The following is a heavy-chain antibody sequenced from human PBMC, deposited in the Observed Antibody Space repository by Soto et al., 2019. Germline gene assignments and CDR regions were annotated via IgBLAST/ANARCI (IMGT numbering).Heavy chain of an antibody. CDR2: ISYDGSNK. J-gene: IGHJ4*02. V-gene: IGHV3-30*18. CDR1: GFTFSSYG. CDR3: AKDFVNFATYYFDY. D-gene: IGHD3-16*02. Sequence: GGSLRLSCAASGFTFSSYGMHWVRQAPGKGLEWLAVISYDGSNKYYADSVKGRFTISRDNSKNTLYLQMNSLRAEDTAVYYCAKDFVNFATYYFDYWGQGTLVTVSS.